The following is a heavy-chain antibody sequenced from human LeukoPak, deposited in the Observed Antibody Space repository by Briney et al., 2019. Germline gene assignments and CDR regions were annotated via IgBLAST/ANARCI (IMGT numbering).Heavy chain of an antibody. V-gene: IGHV3-11*06. Sequence: GGSLRLSCAGSGFTFSGQYMSWVRQAPGKGLEWVSYISSSSSYTNYADSVKGRFTISRDNAKNSLYLQMNSLRAEDTAVYYCARVGDSYGYLFGYWGQGTLVTVSS. CDR1: GFTFSGQY. D-gene: IGHD5-18*01. J-gene: IGHJ4*02. CDR2: ISSSSSYT. CDR3: ARVGDSYGYLFGY.